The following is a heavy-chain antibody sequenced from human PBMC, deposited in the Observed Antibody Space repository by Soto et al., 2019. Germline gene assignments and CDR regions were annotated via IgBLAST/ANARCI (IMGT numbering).Heavy chain of an antibody. J-gene: IGHJ4*02. CDR1: AGSFSGYY. D-gene: IGHD6-19*01. V-gene: IGHV4-34*01. CDR2: VNHSGVT. CDR3: ARGAVTGTPPLGY. Sequence: TSETLSLTCAVYAGSFSGYYRSWLRQPPGKGLEWIGEVNHSGVTNYNPSLKSRVTISVDTSKNQFSLKLTSVTAADTAVYYCARGAVTGTPPLGYWGQGTLVTVSS.